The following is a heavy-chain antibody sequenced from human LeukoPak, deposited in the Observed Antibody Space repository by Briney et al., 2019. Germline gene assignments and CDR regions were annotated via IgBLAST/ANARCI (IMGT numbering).Heavy chain of an antibody. D-gene: IGHD5-12*01. Sequence: ASVKVSCKASGGTFSSYAISWVRQAPGQGLEWMGGIIPIFGTANYAQKFQGRVTITADESTSTAYMELSSLRSEDTAVYYCARGVGGRATNAFDIWGQGTMVTVSS. CDR3: ARGVGGRATNAFDI. CDR2: IIPIFGTA. CDR1: GGTFSSYA. V-gene: IGHV1-69*13. J-gene: IGHJ3*02.